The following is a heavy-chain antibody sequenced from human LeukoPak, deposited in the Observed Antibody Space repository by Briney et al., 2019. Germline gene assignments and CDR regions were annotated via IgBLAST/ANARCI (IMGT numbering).Heavy chain of an antibody. Sequence: SETLSLTCTVSGGSMSSHYWSWIRQPPGKGLEWIGEINHSGSTNYNPSLKSRVTISVDTSKNQFSLKLSSVTAADTAVYYCARVRQFDSSGYYFFSYFDYWGQGTLVTVSS. J-gene: IGHJ4*02. CDR3: ARVRQFDSSGYYFFSYFDY. CDR2: INHSGST. CDR1: GGSMSSHY. D-gene: IGHD3-22*01. V-gene: IGHV4-34*01.